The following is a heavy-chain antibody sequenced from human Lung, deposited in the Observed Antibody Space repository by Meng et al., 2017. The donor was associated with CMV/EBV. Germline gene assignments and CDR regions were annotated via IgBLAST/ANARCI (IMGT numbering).Heavy chain of an antibody. V-gene: IGHV3-21*01. D-gene: IGHD6-6*01. CDR1: GFTFSSYS. Sequence: GGSLRLXXAASGFTFSSYSMNWVRQAPGKGLEWVSSISSSSSYTYYADSVKGRFTISRDNAKNSLYLQMNSLRAEDTAVYYCARDAEQLVRGGGMDVWGQGXTVTVSS. CDR2: ISSSSSYT. CDR3: ARDAEQLVRGGGMDV. J-gene: IGHJ6*02.